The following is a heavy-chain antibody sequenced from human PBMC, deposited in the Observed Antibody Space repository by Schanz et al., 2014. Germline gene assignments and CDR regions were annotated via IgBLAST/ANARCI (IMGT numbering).Heavy chain of an antibody. CDR2: NSGSGGST. CDR3: AKDPSHGGYDYCFDY. Sequence: EVQLLDSGGGLVQPGGSLRLSCAASGFTFSPYPMSWVRQSPGKGLEWGSANSGSGGSTYYADSVKGRFTISRDNSKNTLYLQMNSLRAEDTAVYYCAKDPSHGGYDYCFDYWGQGTLVTVSS. V-gene: IGHV3-23*01. CDR1: GFTFSPYP. D-gene: IGHD5-12*01. J-gene: IGHJ4*02.